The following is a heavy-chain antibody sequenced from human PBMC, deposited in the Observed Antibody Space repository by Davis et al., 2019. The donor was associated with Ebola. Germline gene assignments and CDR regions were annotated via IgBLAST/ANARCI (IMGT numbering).Heavy chain of an antibody. D-gene: IGHD3-22*01. V-gene: IGHV3-33*01. Sequence: GGSLRLSCAASGFTFSSYGMHWVRQAPGKGLEWVAVIWYDGSNKYYADTVKGRFTISRDNSKNTLYLQMNSLRAEDTAVYYCARTLHPRITMIVVVRGRGGMDVWGQGTTVTVSS. J-gene: IGHJ6*02. CDR1: GFTFSSYG. CDR2: IWYDGSNK. CDR3: ARTLHPRITMIVVVRGRGGMDV.